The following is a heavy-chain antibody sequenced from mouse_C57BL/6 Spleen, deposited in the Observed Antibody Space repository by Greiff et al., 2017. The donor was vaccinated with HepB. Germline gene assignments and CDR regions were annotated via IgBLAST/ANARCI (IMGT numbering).Heavy chain of an antibody. CDR1: GYSFPGYY. J-gene: IGHJ3*01. D-gene: IGHD2-2*01. CDR3: ARLGYQAWFAY. Sequence: VQLKQSGPELVKPGASVKISCKASGYSFPGYYMNWVKQSPEKSLEWIGEINPSTGGTTYNQKFKAKATLTVDKSSSTAYMQLKSLTSEDSAVYYCARLGYQAWFAYWGQGTLVTVSA. CDR2: INPSTGGT. V-gene: IGHV1-42*01.